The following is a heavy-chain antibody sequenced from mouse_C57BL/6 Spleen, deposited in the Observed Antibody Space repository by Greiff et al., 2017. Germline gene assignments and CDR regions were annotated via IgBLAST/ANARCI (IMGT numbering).Heavy chain of an antibody. CDR1: GFTFSDYG. CDR3: ATYYGYAMDY. J-gene: IGHJ4*01. CDR2: ISSGSSTI. V-gene: IGHV5-17*01. D-gene: IGHD1-1*01. Sequence: DVKVEESGGGLVKPGGSLKLSCAASGFTFSDYGMHWVRQAPEKGLEWVAYISSGSSTIYYADKVKGRFTIARDNAKNTLFLQMTSLRSEDTAMYYCATYYGYAMDYWGQGTSVTVSS.